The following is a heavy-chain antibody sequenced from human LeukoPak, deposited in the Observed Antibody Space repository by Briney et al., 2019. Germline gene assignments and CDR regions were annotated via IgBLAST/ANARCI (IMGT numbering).Heavy chain of an antibody. Sequence: SGPTLVDPTQTLKLTCTFSGFSLTTSGVRLGWIRHPPGKALEWLVFIYWDDDKRYSPSLTRRLTITRDTSENQVVLTMTNMDPVDTATYYCAREEDGRLGDYWGQGALVTVSS. CDR2: IYWDDDK. V-gene: IGHV2-5*02. D-gene: IGHD6-19*01. J-gene: IGHJ4*02. CDR1: GFSLTTSGVR. CDR3: AREEDGRLGDY.